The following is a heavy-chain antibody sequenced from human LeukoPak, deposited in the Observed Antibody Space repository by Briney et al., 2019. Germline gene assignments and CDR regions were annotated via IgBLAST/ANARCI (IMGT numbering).Heavy chain of an antibody. Sequence: PGGSLRLSCVASGFTFSENWMHWVRQAPGKGLAWVSHINRDGGLTNYADSLKGRFTISRDNARNTVYLQMSSLRVEDTAIYFCPREEHRLAEAGTSAFDLGGQGTLVTLS. CDR1: GFTFSENW. J-gene: IGHJ3*01. CDR2: INRDGGLT. V-gene: IGHV3-74*01. CDR3: PREEHRLAEAGTSAFDL. D-gene: IGHD6-13*01.